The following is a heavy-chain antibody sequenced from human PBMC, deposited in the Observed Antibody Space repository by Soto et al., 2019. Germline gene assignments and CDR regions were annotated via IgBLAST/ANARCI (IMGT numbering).Heavy chain of an antibody. CDR1: GFSLSTSGMG. V-gene: IGHV2-5*02. D-gene: IGHD2-15*01. Sequence: QITLKESGPTLVNPPQTLTLTCTFSGFSLSTSGMGVGWIRQPPGKALEWLALIYWDDDKRYSPSLKSRLTIPKDTSKHQVVLTMTNTDPVDTATYYCAHYSRTCSFDYWGQGTLVTVSS. CDR2: IYWDDDK. CDR3: AHYSRTCSFDY. J-gene: IGHJ4*02.